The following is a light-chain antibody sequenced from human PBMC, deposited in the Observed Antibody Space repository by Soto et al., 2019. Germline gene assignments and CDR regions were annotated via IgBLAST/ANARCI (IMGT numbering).Light chain of an antibody. V-gene: IGKV3-20*01. CDR3: QHYGNSPTAYT. J-gene: IGKJ3*01. Sequence: EIVLTQSPGTLSLSPGERATLSCRASQSVSSSFLAWYQQRPGQAPRLLIFGASYRSSDIPDRFSGSGSGTDFTLTISRLEPEDFAVYYCQHYGNSPTAYTFGPGTNVD. CDR2: GAS. CDR1: QSVSSSF.